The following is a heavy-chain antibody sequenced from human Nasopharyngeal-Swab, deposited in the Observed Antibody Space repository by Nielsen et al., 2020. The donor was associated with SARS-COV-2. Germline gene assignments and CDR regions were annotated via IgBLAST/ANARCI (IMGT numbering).Heavy chain of an antibody. CDR3: ARVNGVGVSTLPDAFDI. V-gene: IGHV4-39*07. D-gene: IGHD3-16*01. CDR2: IYYTGNT. J-gene: IGHJ3*02. Sequence: SETLSLTCTVSGGSISSYSFYWGWIRQPPGKGLEWIGTIYYTGNTYYNPSLKSRLTISVDTSKNQFSLKLSSVTAADTAVYYCARVNGVGVSTLPDAFDIWGQGTMVTVSS. CDR1: GGSISSYSFY.